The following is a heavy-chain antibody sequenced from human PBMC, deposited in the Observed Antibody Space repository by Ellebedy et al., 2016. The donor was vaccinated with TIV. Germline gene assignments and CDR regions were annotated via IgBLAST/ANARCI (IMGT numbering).Heavy chain of an antibody. CDR3: ASSGEDVPAVLGY. Sequence: SVKVSXKASGGTFSSYAISWVRQAPGQGLEWMGGIIPIFGTANYAQKFQGRVTITADESTSTAYMELSSLRSEDTAVYYCASSGEDVPAVLGYWGQGTLVTVSS. CDR1: GGTFSSYA. CDR2: IIPIFGTA. D-gene: IGHD2-2*01. V-gene: IGHV1-69*13. J-gene: IGHJ4*02.